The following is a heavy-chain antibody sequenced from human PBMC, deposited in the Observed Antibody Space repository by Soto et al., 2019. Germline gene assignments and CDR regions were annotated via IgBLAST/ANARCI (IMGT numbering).Heavy chain of an antibody. D-gene: IGHD1-20*01. Sequence: EVHLVESGGGLVQPGGSLRLSCAASGFTFSDHYIDWVRQAPGTGLEWIGRTRNKARGYTTEYAASMKGRFTISRDDSENSVFLQMNNLKTEDTAMYYCTTTRPYNPEYLHRWGQGTLVTVSS. CDR3: TTTRPYNPEYLHR. J-gene: IGHJ1*01. CDR2: TRNKARGYTT. V-gene: IGHV3-72*01. CDR1: GFTFSDHY.